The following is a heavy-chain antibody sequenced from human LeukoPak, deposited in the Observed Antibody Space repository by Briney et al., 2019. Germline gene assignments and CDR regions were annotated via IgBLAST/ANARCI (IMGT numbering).Heavy chain of an antibody. D-gene: IGHD5-24*01. CDR2: TYFLSRWYN. CDR1: GDSVSTNSAA. Sequence: SQTLSLTCAISGDSVSTNSAAWNWMRQSPSRGLEWLGRTYFLSRWYNEYATSVQGRLTINPDTSRNHFSLQLNSVSPEDTAVYYCARWQHGPRYFDYWGQGTLVSVSS. J-gene: IGHJ4*02. V-gene: IGHV6-1*01. CDR3: ARWQHGPRYFDY.